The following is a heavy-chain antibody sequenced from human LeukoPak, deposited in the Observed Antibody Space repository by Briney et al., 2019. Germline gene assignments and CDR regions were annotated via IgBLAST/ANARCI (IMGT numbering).Heavy chain of an antibody. D-gene: IGHD2-15*01. V-gene: IGHV1-46*01. CDR2: INLSGAVT. J-gene: IGHJ3*02. CDR1: GYTFTSHF. CDR3: ARESSGSCCHFDI. Sequence: ASVKVSCKTFGYTFTSHFMHWLRQAPGRGLQWMGVINLSGAVTHYAQKFQDRVTMTWDTSTSTVYMDLYSLRSEDTAVYFCARESSGSCCHFDIWGHGTMVTVSS.